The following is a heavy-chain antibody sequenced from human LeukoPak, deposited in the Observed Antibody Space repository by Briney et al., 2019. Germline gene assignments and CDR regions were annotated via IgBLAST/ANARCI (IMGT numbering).Heavy chain of an antibody. Sequence: SETLSLTCTVSGGSISSGGYYWSWLRQHPGKGLEWIGYIYYSGSTYYNPSLKSRVTISVDTSKNQFSRKLSSVTAADTAVYYCARRGSGYFYYFDYWGQGTLVTVSS. V-gene: IGHV4-31*03. D-gene: IGHD3-22*01. CDR2: IYYSGST. CDR1: GGSISSGGYY. CDR3: ARRGSGYFYYFDY. J-gene: IGHJ4*02.